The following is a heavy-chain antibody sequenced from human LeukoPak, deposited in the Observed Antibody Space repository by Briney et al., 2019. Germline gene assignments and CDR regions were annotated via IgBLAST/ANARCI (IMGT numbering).Heavy chain of an antibody. Sequence: GGSLRLSCAASGFTFSSYGMHWVRQAPGKGLEWVALISYDGSNKYYADSVKGRFTISRDNSKNTLYLQMNSLRAEDTAVYYCAKEKGYSYGYWYFDYWGQGTLVTVSS. J-gene: IGHJ4*02. CDR3: AKEKGYSYGYWYFDY. CDR2: ISYDGSNK. D-gene: IGHD5-18*01. CDR1: GFTFSSYG. V-gene: IGHV3-30*18.